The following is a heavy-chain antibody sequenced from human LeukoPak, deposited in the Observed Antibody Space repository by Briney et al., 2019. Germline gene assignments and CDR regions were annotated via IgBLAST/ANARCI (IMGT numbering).Heavy chain of an antibody. Sequence: GGSLRLSCAVSGFGVSNNYVSWVRQAPGKGLEWVAIIYIAGTTYHADSVRGRFIISRDNSRNTVYLQMNSLRADDTAVYYCARGGGTAGYYYQMDVWGQGTTVTVSS. CDR3: ARGGGTAGYYYQMDV. CDR2: IYIAGTT. CDR1: GFGVSNNY. V-gene: IGHV3-66*01. J-gene: IGHJ6*02. D-gene: IGHD1-1*01.